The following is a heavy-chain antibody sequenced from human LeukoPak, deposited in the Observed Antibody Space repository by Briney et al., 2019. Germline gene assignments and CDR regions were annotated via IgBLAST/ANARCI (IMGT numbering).Heavy chain of an antibody. CDR2: ISYDGRKK. J-gene: IGHJ4*02. Sequence: GGSLRFSGEASEFTFIIYPMHWVRQPPAKGLNWVAVISYDGRKKFHANSVKGRFTISRDNSQHTLYLQMNSLSVEDTAVYYCVRERGNWGLDEWGQGTLVSVSS. V-gene: IGHV3-30*04. CDR3: VRERGNWGLDE. CDR1: EFTFIIYP. D-gene: IGHD7-27*01.